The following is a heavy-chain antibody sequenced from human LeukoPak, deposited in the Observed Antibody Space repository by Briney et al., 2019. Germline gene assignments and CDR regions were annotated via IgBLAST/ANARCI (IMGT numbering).Heavy chain of an antibody. CDR2: IKEDGSEK. Sequence: GGSLRLSCAASAFPFNSYWMTWVRQAPGKGLEWVANIKEDGSEKYYVDSVKGRFAISRDNAKNTLYLQMNSLRAEDTAVYYCAKGLWAAAAFDYWGQGTLVTVSS. J-gene: IGHJ4*02. V-gene: IGHV3-7*03. CDR1: AFPFNSYW. D-gene: IGHD2-2*01. CDR3: AKGLWAAAAFDY.